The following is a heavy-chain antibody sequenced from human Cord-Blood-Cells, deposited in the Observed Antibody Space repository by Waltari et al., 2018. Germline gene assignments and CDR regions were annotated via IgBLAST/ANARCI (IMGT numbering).Heavy chain of an antibody. J-gene: IGHJ4*02. CDR3: ARAPSIVGATGGFDY. V-gene: IGHV4-34*01. CDR2: INHRGST. CDR1: GGSFSGYS. Sequence: QVQLQQWGAGLLKPSETLSLTCAVSGGSFSGYSWSWIRQPPGKGLEWIGEINHRGSTNYNPSLKSRVTISVDTSKNQFSLKLSAVTAADTAVYYCARAPSIVGATGGFDYWGQGTLVTVSS. D-gene: IGHD1-26*01.